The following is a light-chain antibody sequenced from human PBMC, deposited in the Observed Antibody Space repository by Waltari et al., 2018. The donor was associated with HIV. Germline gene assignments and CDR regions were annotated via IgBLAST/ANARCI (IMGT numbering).Light chain of an antibody. J-gene: IGLJ3*02. CDR1: SSNTGAGHD. CDR3: QSHGGV. Sequence: QSTLTQPPSVSGAPGQRVTISCSGTSSNTGAGHDVHWYQQLPGTAPKLLIYDNNKRPSGVPDRFSGSKSDTSASLAITGLQAEDEAVYYCQSHGGVFGGGTKLIVL. CDR2: DNN. V-gene: IGLV1-40*01.